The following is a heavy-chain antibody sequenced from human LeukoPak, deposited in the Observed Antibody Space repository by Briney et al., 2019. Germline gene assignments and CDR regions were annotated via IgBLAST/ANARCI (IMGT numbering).Heavy chain of an antibody. Sequence: ASVKVSCKASGYTFTGYYMHWVRQAPGQGLEWMGWINPNSGGTNYAQKFQGWVTMTRDTSISTAYMELSRLRSDDTAVYYCARSRYSYGYAIDYWGQGTLVTVSS. J-gene: IGHJ4*02. D-gene: IGHD5-18*01. CDR2: INPNSGGT. CDR1: GYTFTGYY. V-gene: IGHV1-2*04. CDR3: ARSRYSYGYAIDY.